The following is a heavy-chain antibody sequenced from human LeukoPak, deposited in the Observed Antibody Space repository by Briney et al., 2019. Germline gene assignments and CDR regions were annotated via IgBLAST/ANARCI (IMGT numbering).Heavy chain of an antibody. CDR1: GFTFSSYA. CDR3: TTVQCSSTSCYFDY. J-gene: IGHJ4*02. V-gene: IGHV3-23*01. CDR2: ISGSGGST. D-gene: IGHD2-2*01. Sequence: GGSLRLSCAASGFTFSSYAMSWVRQAPGKGLEWVSAISGSGGSTYYADSVKGRFTISRDNSKNTLYLQMNSLKTEDTAVYYCTTVQCSSTSCYFDYWGQGTLVTVSS.